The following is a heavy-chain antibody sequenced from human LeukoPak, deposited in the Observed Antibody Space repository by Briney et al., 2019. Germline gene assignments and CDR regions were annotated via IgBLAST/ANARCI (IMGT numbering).Heavy chain of an antibody. CDR3: ARGGSTWIQLWSFDY. CDR2: IYTSGST. CDR1: GGSISSYY. J-gene: IGHJ4*02. V-gene: IGHV4-4*07. Sequence: SETLSLTCTVSGGSISSYYWSWIRQPAGKGLDWIGRIYTSGSTNYNPSLKSRVTMSVDTSKNQFSLKLSSVTAADTAVYYCARGGSTWIQLWSFDYWGQGTLVTVSS. D-gene: IGHD5-18*01.